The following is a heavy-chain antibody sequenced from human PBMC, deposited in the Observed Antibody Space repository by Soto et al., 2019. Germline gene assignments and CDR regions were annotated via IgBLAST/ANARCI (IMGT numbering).Heavy chain of an antibody. CDR3: AKERNSDWPYYGLDV. V-gene: IGHV3-7*01. D-gene: IGHD6-19*01. J-gene: IGHJ6*02. Sequence: EGQLVESGGGLVQPGGSLRLSCSASGLMIASYWMTWVRQAPGGGLEWVANIKQDGSVAHYVDSVRGRFTVSRDNAKNSLYLQMNSVGVDDTAMYYCAKERNSDWPYYGLDVWGQGTTVIVSS. CDR2: IKQDGSVA. CDR1: GLMIASYW.